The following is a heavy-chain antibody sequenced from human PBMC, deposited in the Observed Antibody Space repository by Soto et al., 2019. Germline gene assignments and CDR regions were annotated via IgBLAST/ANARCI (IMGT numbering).Heavy chain of an antibody. V-gene: IGHV1-46*01. D-gene: IGHD1-26*01. CDR1: GYTFTSYY. J-gene: IGHJ4*02. CDR2: INPSGGST. CDR3: ARDRGLMGSGSYYDY. Sequence: QVQLVQSGAEVKKPGASVKVSCKASGYTFTSYYMHWVRQAPGQGLEWMGIINPSGGSTSYAQKFQGRVTMTMDTSTSTVYMEMSSLRSEDTAVYYCARDRGLMGSGSYYDYWGQGTLVTVSS.